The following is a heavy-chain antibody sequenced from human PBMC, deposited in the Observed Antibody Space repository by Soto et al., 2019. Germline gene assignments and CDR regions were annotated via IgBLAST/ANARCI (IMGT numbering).Heavy chain of an antibody. CDR3: ATIVGVAARPWLDP. V-gene: IGHV4-59*08. J-gene: IGHJ5*02. Sequence: PSETLSLTCTVSGGSISSYYWSWIRQPPGKGLEWIGYMYYGGRTNYNPSLKSRVTISVDTSKMQVSLKLSSVTAADTAVYYCATIVGVAARPWLDPWGKGNMVTV. CDR2: MYYGGRT. D-gene: IGHD2-15*01. CDR1: GGSISSYY.